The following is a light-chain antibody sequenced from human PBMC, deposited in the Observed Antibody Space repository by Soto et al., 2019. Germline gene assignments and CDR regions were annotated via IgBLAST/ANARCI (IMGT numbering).Light chain of an antibody. V-gene: IGLV2-8*01. CDR2: EVT. CDR3: SSYAGSNNLV. J-gene: IGLJ2*01. CDR1: SSDVGGYNF. Sequence: QSALTQPPSASGSPGQSVTISCTGTSSDVGGYNFVSWYQQHPGKAPKLMIYEVTKRPSGVPDRFFGSKSGNTASLTVSVLQDEDEADYYCSSYAGSNNLVFGGGTKLTVL.